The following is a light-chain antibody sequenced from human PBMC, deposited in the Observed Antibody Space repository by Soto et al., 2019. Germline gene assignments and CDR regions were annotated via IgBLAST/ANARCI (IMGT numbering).Light chain of an antibody. Sequence: EVVLTQSPATLSLSPGERATLSCGASQTVSSSYLAWYQQKPGLAPRLLIYDASSRATGIPDRFRGSGSGTDVTLTISRREPEDFAVYYCKQDRDSPRGTFGGGTKVEIK. CDR1: QTVSSSY. J-gene: IGKJ4*01. CDR2: DAS. V-gene: IGKV3D-20*01. CDR3: KQDRDSPRGT.